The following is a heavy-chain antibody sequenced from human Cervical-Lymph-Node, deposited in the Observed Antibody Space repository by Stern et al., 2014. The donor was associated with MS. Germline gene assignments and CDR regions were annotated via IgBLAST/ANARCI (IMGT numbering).Heavy chain of an antibody. J-gene: IGHJ4*02. V-gene: IGHV1-18*01. CDR3: ARDKMHAFDY. CDR1: GYTFTTYG. Sequence: VQLEESGTEVKKPGASVLVSCKASGYTFTTYGITWVRQAPGQGLEWMGWSSADSGNTKYAQKFQDRVTMTRDTTTGTAYMEVRSLRSEDTAVYYCARDKMHAFDYWGQGTQVTVPS. CDR2: SSADSGNT. D-gene: IGHD2-8*01.